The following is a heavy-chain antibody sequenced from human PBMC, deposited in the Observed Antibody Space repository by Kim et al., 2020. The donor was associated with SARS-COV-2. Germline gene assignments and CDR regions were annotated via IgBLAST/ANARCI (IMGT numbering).Heavy chain of an antibody. CDR3: TRGGWLPDDY. CDR2: IKSDGSIT. CDR1: GFTFSSYW. V-gene: IGHV3-74*01. Sequence: GGSLRLSCAVSGFTFSSYWMHWVRQAPGKGLVWVSRIKSDGSITSYADSVKGRFTISRDNAKNTLYLQMNSPRTEDTAVYYCTRGGWLPDDYWGHGTLVTVSS. J-gene: IGHJ4*01. D-gene: IGHD5-12*01.